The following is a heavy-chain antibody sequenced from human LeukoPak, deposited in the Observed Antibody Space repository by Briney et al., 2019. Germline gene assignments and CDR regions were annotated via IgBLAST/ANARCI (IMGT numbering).Heavy chain of an antibody. D-gene: IGHD3-16*02. CDR2: ISSSSSYI. CDR3: AREGVWGSYRPSSVGY. J-gene: IGHJ4*02. CDR1: GFTFSSYS. V-gene: IGHV3-21*01. Sequence: GGSLRLSCAASGFTFSSYSMNWVRQAPGKGPEWVSSISSSSSYIYYADSVKGRFTISRDNAKNSLYLQMNSLRAEDTAVYYCAREGVWGSYRPSSVGYWGQGTLVTVSS.